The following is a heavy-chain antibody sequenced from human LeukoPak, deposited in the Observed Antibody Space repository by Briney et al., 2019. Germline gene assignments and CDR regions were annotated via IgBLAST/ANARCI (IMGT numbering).Heavy chain of an antibody. D-gene: IGHD3-22*01. V-gene: IGHV4-4*02. CDR3: ARKVLTMIVVIVRDTFDI. CDR2: IFHSGSP. J-gene: IGHJ3*02. Sequence: SGTLSLTCTVSGGSISSPNWWSWVRQSPGKGLEWIGEIFHSGSPKYNPSFKGRVTISVDKSNNQFSLRLTSVTAADTAVYYCARKVLTMIVVIVRDTFDIWGPGTMVTVSS. CDR1: GGSISSPNW.